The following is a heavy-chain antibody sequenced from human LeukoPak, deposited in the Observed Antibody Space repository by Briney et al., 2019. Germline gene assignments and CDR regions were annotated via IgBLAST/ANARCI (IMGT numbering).Heavy chain of an antibody. D-gene: IGHD6-19*01. CDR3: ARVGHSSGWYPIYYYYYGMDV. Sequence: PGGSLRLSCAASGFTFSSYSMNWVRQAPGKGLEWVSSISSSSSYIYYADSVKGRFTISRDNAENSLYLQMNSLRAEDTAVYYCARVGHSSGWYPIYYYYYGMDVWGQGTTVTVSS. V-gene: IGHV3-21*01. J-gene: IGHJ6*02. CDR1: GFTFSSYS. CDR2: ISSSSSYI.